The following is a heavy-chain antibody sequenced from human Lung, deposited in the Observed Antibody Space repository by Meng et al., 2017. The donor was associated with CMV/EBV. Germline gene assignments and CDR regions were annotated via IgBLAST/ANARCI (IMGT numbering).Heavy chain of an antibody. V-gene: IGHV2-5*01. CDR2: IYWNDDK. J-gene: IGHJ4*02. D-gene: IGHD6-13*01. Sequence: GPXLVTSTHTLTPTCTFSGFSLSISRLAVGWSRQPPGKALECLGIIYWNDDKRYSPSLKSRLTITKDTSKNQVVLTMTNMDPADTATYYCAHARYSSFYYFNYWGQGTLVXVSS. CDR3: AHARYSSFYYFNY. CDR1: GFSLSISRLA.